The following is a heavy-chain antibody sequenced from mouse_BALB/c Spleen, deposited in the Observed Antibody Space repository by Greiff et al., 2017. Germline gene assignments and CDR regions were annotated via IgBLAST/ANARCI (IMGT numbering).Heavy chain of an antibody. J-gene: IGHJ1*01. Sequence: QVQLKESGAELVRPGTSVKISCKASGYTFTNYWLGWVKQRPGHGLEWIGDIYPGGGYTNYNEKFKGKATLTADTSSSTAYMQLSSLTSEDSAVYFCAIITTARGWYFDVWGAGTTVTVSS. V-gene: IGHV1-63*02. CDR2: IYPGGGYT. CDR3: AIITTARGWYFDV. CDR1: GYTFTNYW. D-gene: IGHD1-1*01.